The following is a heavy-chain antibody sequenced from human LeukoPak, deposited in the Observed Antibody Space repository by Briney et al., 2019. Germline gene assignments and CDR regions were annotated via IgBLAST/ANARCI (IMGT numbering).Heavy chain of an antibody. CDR1: GGSISSYY. J-gene: IGHJ5*02. V-gene: IGHV4-59*01. D-gene: IGHD5-18*01. CDR3: ARDRREYSYESWFDP. CDR2: IYYSGST. Sequence: SETLSLTCTVSGGSISSYYWSWIRQPPGKGLEWIGYIYYSGSTNYNPSLKSRVTISVDTSKNQFSLKLSSVTAADTAVYYCARDRREYSYESWFDPWGQGTLVTVSS.